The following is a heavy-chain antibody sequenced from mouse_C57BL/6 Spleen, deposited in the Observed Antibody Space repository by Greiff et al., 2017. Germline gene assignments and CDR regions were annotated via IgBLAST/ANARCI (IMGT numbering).Heavy chain of an antibody. CDR3: ALYVSYYYIDV. D-gene: IGHD1-1*01. CDR2: IDPEDGET. J-gene: IGHJ1*01. Sequence: VQLQQSGAELVKPGASVTLSCTASGFNIKDYYMHWVKQRTEQGLEWIGRIDPEDGETKSAPKFQGKATITADTSSNTAYLQLSSLTSEDTAVYYCALYVSYYYIDVWGQGTSVTVSS. V-gene: IGHV14-2*01. CDR1: GFNIKDYY.